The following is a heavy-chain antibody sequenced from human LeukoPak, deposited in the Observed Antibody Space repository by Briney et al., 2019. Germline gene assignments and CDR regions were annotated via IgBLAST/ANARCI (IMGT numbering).Heavy chain of an antibody. CDR2: ISYDGSNK. CDR3: ARASSGWYESLFDY. Sequence: GGSLRLSCAASGFTFSDYAMHWVRQAPGKGLEWVAVISYDGSNKYYADSVKGRFTISRDNSKNTLYLQMNSLRDEDTAVYYCARASSGWYESLFDYWGQGTLVTVSS. CDR1: GFTFSDYA. D-gene: IGHD6-19*01. J-gene: IGHJ4*02. V-gene: IGHV3-30-3*01.